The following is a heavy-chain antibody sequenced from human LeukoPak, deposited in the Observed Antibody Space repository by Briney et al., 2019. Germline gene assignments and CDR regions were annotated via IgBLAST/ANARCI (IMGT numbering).Heavy chain of an antibody. D-gene: IGHD3-10*01. Sequence: LGGSLRLPCAASGFTFSSYEMNWVRQAPGKGLEWVSYISSSGSTIYYADSVKGRFTISRDNAKNSLYLQMNSLRAEDTAVYYCARGGLLWFGELLPIDYWGQGTLVTVSS. J-gene: IGHJ4*02. CDR3: ARGGLLWFGELLPIDY. CDR1: GFTFSSYE. CDR2: ISSSGSTI. V-gene: IGHV3-48*03.